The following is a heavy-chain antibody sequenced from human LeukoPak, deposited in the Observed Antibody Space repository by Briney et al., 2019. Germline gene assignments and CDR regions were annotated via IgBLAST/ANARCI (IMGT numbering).Heavy chain of an antibody. V-gene: IGHV1-2*02. J-gene: IGHJ4*02. CDR2: INPNSGDT. CDR1: GYTLTELS. D-gene: IGHD1-26*01. Sequence: ASVKVSCKVSGYTLTELSIHWLRQAPGQRLEWMGWINPNSGDTNYAPKFQGRVTMTRDPSISTAYMALTRLRSDDTAVYYCARDAWLVGTTNLYYFDYWGQGTLVTVSS. CDR3: ARDAWLVGTTNLYYFDY.